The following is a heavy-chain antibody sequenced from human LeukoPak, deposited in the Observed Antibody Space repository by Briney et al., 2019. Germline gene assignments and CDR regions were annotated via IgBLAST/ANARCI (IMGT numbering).Heavy chain of an antibody. V-gene: IGHV4-39*01. CDR3: ARHPGYSVAGRTSYFDY. CDR2: IYYNGNT. CDR1: GGSITSDGFH. D-gene: IGHD6-19*01. Sequence: SESLSLTCTVSGGSITSDGFHWGWVRQPPGTGLEWIGVIYYNGNTYYSVSLKSRVTISVDTFKRQFSLKLNSVTAADTAVYYCARHPGYSVAGRTSYFDYWGQGTLVTVSS. J-gene: IGHJ4*02.